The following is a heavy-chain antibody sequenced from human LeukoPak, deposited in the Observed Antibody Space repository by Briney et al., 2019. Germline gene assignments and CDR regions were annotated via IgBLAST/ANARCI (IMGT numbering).Heavy chain of an antibody. Sequence: PGGSLRLSCAASGFTFNNFAIYWVRQAPGKGLEWVAVISYDGRNKYYASSVRGRFTISRDNSRNTLYLQMNSLRAEDTAIYYCARDTFIVVDPDPKRGFDYWGQGTLVTVSS. D-gene: IGHD2-2*01. CDR1: GFTFNNFA. J-gene: IGHJ4*02. V-gene: IGHV3-30*01. CDR3: ARDTFIVVDPDPKRGFDY. CDR2: ISYDGRNK.